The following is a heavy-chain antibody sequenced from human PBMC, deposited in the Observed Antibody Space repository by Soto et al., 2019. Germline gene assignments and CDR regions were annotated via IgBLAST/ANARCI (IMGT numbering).Heavy chain of an antibody. CDR3: GRGDYANAFDI. V-gene: IGHV4-30-2*01. J-gene: IGHJ3*02. D-gene: IGHD4-17*01. CDR1: GGSISSGGYS. CDR2: IYHSGST. Sequence: QLQLQESGSGLVTPSQTLSLTCAVSGGSISSGGYSWNWIRQPPGKGLEWIGNIYHSGSTYYNASLKSRVTISVDRSKNQSSLKLSSVTAADTAVYYCGRGDYANAFDIWGQGTMVTVSS.